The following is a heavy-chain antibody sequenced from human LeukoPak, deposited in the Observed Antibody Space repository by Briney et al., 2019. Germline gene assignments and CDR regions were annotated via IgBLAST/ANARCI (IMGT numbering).Heavy chain of an antibody. J-gene: IGHJ4*02. CDR2: ITSSSSAM. D-gene: IGHD2-15*01. CDR1: GFTFSSYG. V-gene: IGHV3-48*01. Sequence: PGGSLRLSCAASGFTFSSYGMNWVRQAPGKGLEWVSHITSSSSAMYYADSVKGRFTISRDNAKNSLYLQMHSLSADDTAVYYSARRFREGSCSGGRCFSFGYWGRGTLVTVSS. CDR3: ARRFREGSCSGGRCFSFGY.